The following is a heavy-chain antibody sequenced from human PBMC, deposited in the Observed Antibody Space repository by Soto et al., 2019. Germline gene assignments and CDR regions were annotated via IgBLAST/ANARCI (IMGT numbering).Heavy chain of an antibody. J-gene: IGHJ6*02. CDR2: ISYDGSNK. D-gene: IGHD2-8*01. CDR3: ASPARYCTNGVCYRFYYYYGMDV. CDR1: GFTFSSYA. Sequence: RLSCAASGFTFSSYAMHWVRQAPGKGLEWVAVISYDGSNKYYADSVKGRFTISRDNSKNTLYLQMNSLRAEDTAVYYCASPARYCTNGVCYRFYYYYGMDVWGQGTTVTVSS. V-gene: IGHV3-30-3*01.